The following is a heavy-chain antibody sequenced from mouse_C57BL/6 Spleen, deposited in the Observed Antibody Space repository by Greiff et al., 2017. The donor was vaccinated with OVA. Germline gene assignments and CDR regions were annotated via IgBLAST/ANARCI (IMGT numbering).Heavy chain of an antibody. J-gene: IGHJ4*01. Sequence: VQLQQSGAELVRPGASVTLSCKASGYTFTDYEMHWVKQTPVHDLEWIGAIDPETGGTAYNQKFKGKAILTADKSSSTAYMELRSLTSEDSSFYYCTRHYDGYYRAMDYWGQGTSVTVSS. V-gene: IGHV1-15*01. CDR2: IDPETGGT. D-gene: IGHD2-3*01. CDR1: GYTFTDYE. CDR3: TRHYDGYYRAMDY.